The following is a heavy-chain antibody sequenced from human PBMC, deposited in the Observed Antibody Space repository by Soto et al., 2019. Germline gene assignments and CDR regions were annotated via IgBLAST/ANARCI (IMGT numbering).Heavy chain of an antibody. CDR1: GFTFSTYA. CDR2: VSASGLNT. Sequence: EVQLLESGGKLVQPGGSLTLSCAASGFTFSTYAMAWVRQAPGKGLEWVSGVSASGLNTDYADPVKGRFYISRDNSKNRVSLLMNSLRAEDTAFYYCAKDRLRMTSGYFFYYLGQGTRVTASS. J-gene: IGHJ4*02. CDR3: AKDRLRMTSGYFFYY. D-gene: IGHD1-1*01. V-gene: IGHV3-23*01.